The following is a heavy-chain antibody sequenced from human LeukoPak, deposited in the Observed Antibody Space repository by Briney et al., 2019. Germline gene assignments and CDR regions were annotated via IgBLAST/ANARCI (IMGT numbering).Heavy chain of an antibody. D-gene: IGHD4-11*01. V-gene: IGHV2-70*04. CDR3: ARISYSKSFLDY. CDR1: GFSLSTTGMR. J-gene: IGHJ4*02. Sequence: SGPTLVNPTQTLTLTCSFSGFSLSTTGMRVSWIRQPPGKALEWLARIDWDDDQFYTTSLKTRLTISKDTSKNQVVLTMTNMDPVDTATYYCARISYSKSFLDYWGQGTLVTVSS. CDR2: IDWDDDQ.